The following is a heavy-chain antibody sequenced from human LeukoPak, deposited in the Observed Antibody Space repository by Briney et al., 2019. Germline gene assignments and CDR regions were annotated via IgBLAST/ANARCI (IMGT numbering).Heavy chain of an antibody. V-gene: IGHV4-59*01. CDR1: GGSISTYY. D-gene: IGHD6-19*01. Sequence: SETLSLTCTVSGGSISTYYWSWIRQPPGKGVEWIGYIYYSGSTNYNPSLKSRVTISVDMSKNQFSLKMSSVSAADTAVYYCARVSIAVAGANALDYWGQGTLVTVSS. CDR3: ARVSIAVAGANALDY. J-gene: IGHJ4*02. CDR2: IYYSGST.